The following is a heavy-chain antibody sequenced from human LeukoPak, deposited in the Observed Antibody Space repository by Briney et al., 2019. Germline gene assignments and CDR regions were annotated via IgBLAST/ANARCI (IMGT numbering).Heavy chain of an antibody. Sequence: SETLSLTCTVSGGSISTSSYYWGWIRQPPGKGLEWIGSIYYSGNTYYNPSLKGRVTITLDTSKNQFSLKLSSVTAADTAVYYCARHISSGFYEYWGQGTLVTVSS. V-gene: IGHV4-39*01. D-gene: IGHD3-22*01. J-gene: IGHJ4*02. CDR1: GGSISTSSYY. CDR3: ARHISSGFYEY. CDR2: IYYSGNT.